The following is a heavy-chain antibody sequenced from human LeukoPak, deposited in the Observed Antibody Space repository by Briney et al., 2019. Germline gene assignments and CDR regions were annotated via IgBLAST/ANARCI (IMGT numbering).Heavy chain of an antibody. V-gene: IGHV4-59*01. Sequence: SETLSLTCTVSGGSISSYYWSCVRQPPGKGLEWIGSIYYSGSTNYNPSLKSRVTILVDTSKNQISLKLSSVTAADTAVYYCARVYGSGSYGAFDIWGQGTMVTVSS. CDR3: ARVYGSGSYGAFDI. J-gene: IGHJ3*02. CDR2: IYYSGST. CDR1: GGSISSYY. D-gene: IGHD3-10*01.